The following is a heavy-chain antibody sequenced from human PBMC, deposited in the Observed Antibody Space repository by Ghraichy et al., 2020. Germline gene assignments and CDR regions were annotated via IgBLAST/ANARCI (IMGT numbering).Heavy chain of an antibody. Sequence: GGSLRLSCVISGFRLEFYQMNWVRQTPGKGLEWVSAISGSTGATYYPDSAKGRFTMSGDNAKNTVFLHMTGLRVEDTAIYYCASGPEPGHWGQGTRVTVSS. CDR1: GFRLEFYQ. J-gene: IGHJ4*02. D-gene: IGHD1-14*01. CDR3: ASGPEPGH. V-gene: IGHV3-23*01. CDR2: ISGSTGAT.